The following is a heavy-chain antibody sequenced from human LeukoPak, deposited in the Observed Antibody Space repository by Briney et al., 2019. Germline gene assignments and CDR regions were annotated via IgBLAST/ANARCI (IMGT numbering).Heavy chain of an antibody. J-gene: IGHJ4*02. CDR3: ARCGDILTGYAALFDY. V-gene: IGHV4-59*12. CDR2: IHYSGST. D-gene: IGHD3-9*01. Sequence: SETLSLTCTVSGGSISSYYWSWIRQPPGKGLEWIGYIHYSGSTNYNPSLKSRVTISVDTSKNQFSLKLSSVTAADTAVYYCARCGDILTGYAALFDYWGQGTLVTVSS. CDR1: GGSISSYY.